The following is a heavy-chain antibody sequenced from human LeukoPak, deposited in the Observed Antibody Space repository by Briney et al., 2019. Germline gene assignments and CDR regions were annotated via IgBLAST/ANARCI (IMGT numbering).Heavy chain of an antibody. CDR3: ARVPIAVAGTYYYYYGMDV. V-gene: IGHV1-18*01. J-gene: IGHJ6*02. Sequence: GASVKVSCKASGDTFTSYGISWVRQAPGQGLEWMGWISAYNGNTNYAQKLQGRVTMTTDTSTSTAYMELRSLRSDHTAVYYCARVPIAVAGTYYYYYGMDVWGQGTTVTVSS. CDR1: GDTFTSYG. CDR2: ISAYNGNT. D-gene: IGHD6-19*01.